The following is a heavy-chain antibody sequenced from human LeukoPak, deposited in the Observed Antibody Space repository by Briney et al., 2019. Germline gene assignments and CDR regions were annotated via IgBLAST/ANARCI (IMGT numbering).Heavy chain of an antibody. D-gene: IGHD3-22*01. CDR1: GFTFSSYA. Sequence: LSGGSLRLSCAASGFTFSSYAMSWVRQAPGKGLEWVSAISGSGGSTYYADSVKGRFTISRDNSKNTLYLQMNSLRAEDTAVYYCATTRRITMIVVVITPFDYWGQGTLVTVSS. CDR3: ATTRRITMIVVVITPFDY. CDR2: ISGSGGST. V-gene: IGHV3-23*01. J-gene: IGHJ4*02.